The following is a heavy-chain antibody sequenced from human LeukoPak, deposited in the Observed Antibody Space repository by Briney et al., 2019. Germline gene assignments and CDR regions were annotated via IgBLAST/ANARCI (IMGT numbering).Heavy chain of an antibody. J-gene: IGHJ6*03. V-gene: IGHV3-23*01. D-gene: IGHD4-17*01. CDR3: AKNYGDYWTYYFYYMDV. CDR1: GFTFSSYA. Sequence: GGSLRLSCAASGFTFSSYAMSWVRQAPGKGLEWVSAISGSGGTTYYADSVKGRFTISRDNSKTTLYLQMNSLRAEDTAIYYCAKNYGDYWTYYFYYMDVWGRGTTVTVSS. CDR2: ISGSGGTT.